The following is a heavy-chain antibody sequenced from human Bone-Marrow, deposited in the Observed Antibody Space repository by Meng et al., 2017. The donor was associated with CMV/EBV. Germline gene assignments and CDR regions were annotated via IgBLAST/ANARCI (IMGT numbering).Heavy chain of an antibody. CDR1: GFTFSDYE. CDR2: ISGSGSTI. D-gene: IGHD2-2*01. Sequence: GGSLRLSCAASGFTFSDYEMNWVRQAPGKGLEWVSYISGSGSTIYYADSVKGRFTISRDTAKNSLYLQMNSLRAEDTAVYYCARGSSGISTSCYYCYWGQGTLVTVSS. V-gene: IGHV3-48*03. J-gene: IGHJ4*02. CDR3: ARGSSGISTSCYYCY.